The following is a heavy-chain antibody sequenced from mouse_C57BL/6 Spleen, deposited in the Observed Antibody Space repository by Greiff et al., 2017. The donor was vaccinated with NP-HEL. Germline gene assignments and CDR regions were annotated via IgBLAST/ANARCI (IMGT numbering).Heavy chain of an antibody. CDR1: GFSLTSYG. J-gene: IGHJ3*01. Sequence: QVQLKESGPGLVLPSQSLSITCTVSGFSLTSYGVHWVRQSPGKGLEWLGVIWSGGSTDYNAAFISRLSISKDNSKSQVFFKMNSLQADDTAIYYCASYDYGGFAYWGQGTLVTVSA. D-gene: IGHD2-4*01. V-gene: IGHV2-2*01. CDR3: ASYDYGGFAY. CDR2: IWSGGST.